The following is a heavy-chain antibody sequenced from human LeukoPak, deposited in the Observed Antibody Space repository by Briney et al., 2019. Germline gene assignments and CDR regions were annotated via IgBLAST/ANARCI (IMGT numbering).Heavy chain of an antibody. Sequence: TSETLSLTCTVSGGSISSSSYCWGWIRQPPGKGLEWIGSIYYSGSTYYNPSLKSRVTISVDTSKNQFSLKLSSVTAADTAVYYCARDLHSSGCPFDYWGQGTLVTVSS. CDR1: GGSISSSSYC. V-gene: IGHV4-39*07. CDR3: ARDLHSSGCPFDY. CDR2: IYYSGST. J-gene: IGHJ4*02. D-gene: IGHD6-19*01.